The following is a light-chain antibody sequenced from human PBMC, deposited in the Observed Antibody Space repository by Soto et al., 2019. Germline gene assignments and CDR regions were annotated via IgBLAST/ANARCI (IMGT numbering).Light chain of an antibody. V-gene: IGLV4-69*01. CDR3: QTWDTGIRVV. Sequence: QPVLTQSPSASASLGASVKLTCTLSSGHSSYAIAWHQQQPEKGPRYLMKLNSDGSHSKGDGIPDRFSGSSSGAERYLTISSLQSEDEADYYRQTWDTGIRVVFAGGTKLTVL. CDR2: LNSDGSH. CDR1: SGHSSYA. J-gene: IGLJ2*01.